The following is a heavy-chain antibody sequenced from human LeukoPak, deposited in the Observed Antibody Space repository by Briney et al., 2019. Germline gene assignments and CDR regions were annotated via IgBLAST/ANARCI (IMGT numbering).Heavy chain of an antibody. CDR3: ARGPSAFYDILTGYAYEADY. V-gene: IGHV3-48*03. D-gene: IGHD3-9*01. CDR1: GFTFSSYE. CDR2: ISSSGSTI. Sequence: PGGSLRLSCAASGFTFSSYEMNWVRQAPGKGLEWVSYISSSGSTIYYADSVKGRFTISRDNAKNSLYLQMNSLRAEDTAVYYCARGPSAFYDILTGYAYEADYWGQGTLVTVSS. J-gene: IGHJ4*02.